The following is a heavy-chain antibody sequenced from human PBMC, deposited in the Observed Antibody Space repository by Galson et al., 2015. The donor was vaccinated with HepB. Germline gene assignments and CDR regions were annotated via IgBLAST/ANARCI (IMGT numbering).Heavy chain of an antibody. Sequence: LSLTCTVSGGSISSGSYYWSWIRQPAGKGLEWIGRIYTSGSTNYNPSLKSRVTMSVDTSKNQFSLKLSSVTAADTAVYYCARGMAWFDPWGQGTLVTVSS. D-gene: IGHD2-8*01. CDR3: ARGMAWFDP. J-gene: IGHJ5*02. CDR2: IYTSGST. CDR1: GGSISSGSYY. V-gene: IGHV4-61*02.